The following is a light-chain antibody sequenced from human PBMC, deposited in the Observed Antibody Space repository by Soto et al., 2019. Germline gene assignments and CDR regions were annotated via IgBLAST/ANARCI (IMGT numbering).Light chain of an antibody. CDR3: SSFTSSSTPRV. CDR1: SSDVGSYNR. Sequence: QSVLTHPPSVYGSPGQSVTISCTGTSSDVGSYNRVSWYQQPPGTAPKLIIYEVSNRPSGVPDRFSGSKSGNTASLTISGLQAEDEADYYCSSFTSSSTPRVFGTGTKVTVL. CDR2: EVS. J-gene: IGLJ1*01. V-gene: IGLV2-18*02.